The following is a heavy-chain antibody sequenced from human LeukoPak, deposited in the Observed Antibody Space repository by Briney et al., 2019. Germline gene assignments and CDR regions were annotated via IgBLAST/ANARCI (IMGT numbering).Heavy chain of an antibody. D-gene: IGHD3-10*01. J-gene: IGHJ4*02. Sequence: PSETLSLICTVSGGPISSYYWSWIRQPPGKGLECIGYIYYSGSTNYSPSLKSRVTISVDTSKNQFSLKLSSVTAADTAVYYCARRGGGRVGSGSYWYFDYWGQGTLVTVSS. CDR3: ARRGGGRVGSGSYWYFDY. V-gene: IGHV4-59*08. CDR2: IYYSGST. CDR1: GGPISSYY.